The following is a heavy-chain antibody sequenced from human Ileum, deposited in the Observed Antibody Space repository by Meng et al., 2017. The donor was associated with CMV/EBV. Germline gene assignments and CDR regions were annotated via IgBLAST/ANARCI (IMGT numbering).Heavy chain of an antibody. CDR2: INAGGST. CDR3: AREENTVNQFEY. D-gene: IGHD4-17*01. V-gene: IGHV4-4*07. CDR1: GGSISTYS. J-gene: IGHJ4*02. Sequence: VALQEAAPGLVKPSETLSPTCAVSGGSISTYSWTWVRPPAGKGLEWIGRINAGGSTNDNPSLKSRVTMSVDTSKNQFSLKVTAVTAADTAVYYCAREENTVNQFEYWGQGTLVTVSS.